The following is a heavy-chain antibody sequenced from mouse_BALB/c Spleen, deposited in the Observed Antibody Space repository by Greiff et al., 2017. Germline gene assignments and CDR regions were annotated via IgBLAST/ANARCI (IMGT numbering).Heavy chain of an antibody. CDR1: GYTFTSYY. D-gene: IGHD2-4*01. CDR3: VGSTMIRGYAMDY. J-gene: IGHJ4*01. V-gene: IGHV1S56*01. Sequence: VQLQQSGPELVKPGASVRISCKASGYTFTSYYIHWVKQRPGQGLEWIGWIYPGNVNTKYNEKFKGKATLTADKSSSTAYMQLSSLTSEDSAVYFCVGSTMIRGYAMDYWGQGTAVTVSS. CDR2: IYPGNVNT.